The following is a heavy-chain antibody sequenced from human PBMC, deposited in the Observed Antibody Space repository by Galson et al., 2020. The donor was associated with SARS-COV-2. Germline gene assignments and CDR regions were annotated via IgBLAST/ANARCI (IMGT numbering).Heavy chain of an antibody. CDR1: GYSFPTYW. D-gene: IGHD3-9*01. CDR2: IDPSDSYT. J-gene: IGHJ4*02. V-gene: IGHV5-10-1*01. CDR3: ARWHDILTDSHS. Sequence: HGESLKISCQGYGYSFPTYWVDWVRQLPGKGLEWMGTIDPSDSYTKYSPAFQGHVTISADKSINTAYLQWSSLKASDTAVYYCARWHDILTDSHSWGQGTLVTVSP.